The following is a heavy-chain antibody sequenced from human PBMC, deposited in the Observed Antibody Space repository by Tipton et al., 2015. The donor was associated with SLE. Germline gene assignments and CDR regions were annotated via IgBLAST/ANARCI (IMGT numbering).Heavy chain of an antibody. CDR3: ARTLDALDI. V-gene: IGHV4-38-2*02. CDR1: GYSISSDHF. Sequence: TLSLTCSVSGYSISSDHFWAWIRQPPGKGLEWIGSFSHSDTSSYNPSVQSRVTVSVDTSRNQFSLKLTSVTAADTAVYYCARTLDALDIWGQGTMVTVSS. CDR2: FSHSDTS. J-gene: IGHJ3*02.